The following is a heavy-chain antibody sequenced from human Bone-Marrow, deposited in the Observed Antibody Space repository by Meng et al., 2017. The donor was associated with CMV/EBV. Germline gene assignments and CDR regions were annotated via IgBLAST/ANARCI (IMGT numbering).Heavy chain of an antibody. CDR3: ARDRWEVLMVQYGMDV. CDR2: ISSSSSYI. D-gene: IGHD2-8*01. CDR1: GFTLSSYS. Sequence: GESLKISCAASGFTLSSYSMNWVRQAPGKGLEWVSSISSSSSYIYYADSVKGRFTISRDNAKNSLYLQMNSLRAEDTAVYYCARDRWEVLMVQYGMDVWGQGTTVTVSS. J-gene: IGHJ6*02. V-gene: IGHV3-21*01.